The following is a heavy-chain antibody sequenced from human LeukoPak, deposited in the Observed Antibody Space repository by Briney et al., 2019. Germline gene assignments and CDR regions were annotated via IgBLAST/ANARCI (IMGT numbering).Heavy chain of an antibody. CDR1: GFTLSSYS. J-gene: IGHJ4*02. V-gene: IGHV3-48*01. CDR2: ISSSSSTI. CDR3: ARDSVVGAPDFDY. D-gene: IGHD1-26*01. Sequence: GGSLRLSCAASGFTLSSYSMNWVRRAPGKGLEWVSYISSSSSTIYYADSVRGRFTISRDNAKNSLFLQMNSLRAEDTAVYYCARDSVVGAPDFDYWGQGTLVTVSS.